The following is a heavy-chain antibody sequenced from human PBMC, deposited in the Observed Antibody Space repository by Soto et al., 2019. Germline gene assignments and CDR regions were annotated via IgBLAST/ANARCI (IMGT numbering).Heavy chain of an antibody. CDR3: AREERIAAAGTHYYYGMDV. Sequence: SVKVSCKASGGTFSSYAISWVRQAPGQGLEWMGGIIPICGTTNYAQKFQGRVTMTTDTSTSTVYMELSSLRSEDTAVYYCAREERIAAAGTHYYYGMDVWGQGATVTVSS. J-gene: IGHJ6*02. CDR2: IIPICGTT. CDR1: GGTFSSYA. V-gene: IGHV1-69*05. D-gene: IGHD6-13*01.